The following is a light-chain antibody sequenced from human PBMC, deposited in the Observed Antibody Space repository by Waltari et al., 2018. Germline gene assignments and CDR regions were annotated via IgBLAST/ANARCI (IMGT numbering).Light chain of an antibody. CDR2: KTF. CDR1: QSIGNL. Sequence: DIQLTQSPSTLSASVGDRVTITCRASQSIGNLLALFQQKPGNPPNLHIYKTFNLERGVPSRFSGSGSGTEITLTITSLQPDDVATYYCQQYSSSTMFSFGQGTKLEVK. J-gene: IGKJ2*03. CDR3: QQYSSSTMFS. V-gene: IGKV1-5*03.